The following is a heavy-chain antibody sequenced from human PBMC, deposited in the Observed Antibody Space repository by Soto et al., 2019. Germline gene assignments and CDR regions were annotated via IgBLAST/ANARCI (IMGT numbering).Heavy chain of an antibody. CDR3: ARDPNYYDSSGYPFYFDY. Sequence: QVQLVQSGAEVKKPGSSVKVSCKASGGTFSSYTISWVRQAPGQGLEWVGRIIPMLNIANYAQKFQCRVTITADKSTSTAYMELSSLRSDDTAVYYCARDPNYYDSSGYPFYFDYWGQGTLVTVSS. CDR2: IIPMLNIA. D-gene: IGHD3-22*01. V-gene: IGHV1-69*08. CDR1: GGTFSSYT. J-gene: IGHJ4*02.